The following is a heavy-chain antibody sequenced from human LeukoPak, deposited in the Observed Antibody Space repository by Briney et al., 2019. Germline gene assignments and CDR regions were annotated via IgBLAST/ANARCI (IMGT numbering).Heavy chain of an antibody. Sequence: GASVKVSCKASGYTFTSYDINWVRQATGQGLEWMGWMNPNSGNTGYAQKFQGRVTMTRNTSISTAYMELSSLRSEDTAVYYCARGHHRAAAGTRRVGYYHYGMDVWGQGTTVTVSS. CDR2: MNPNSGNT. CDR1: GYTFTSYD. J-gene: IGHJ6*02. CDR3: ARGHHRAAAGTRRVGYYHYGMDV. V-gene: IGHV1-8*01. D-gene: IGHD6-13*01.